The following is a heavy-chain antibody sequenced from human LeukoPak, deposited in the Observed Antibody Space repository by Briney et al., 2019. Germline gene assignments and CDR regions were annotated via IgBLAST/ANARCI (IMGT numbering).Heavy chain of an antibody. V-gene: IGHV4-4*07. CDR3: ARDWSNYWYFDL. Sequence: SETLSLTCTVSGASIRSYYWSWIRQPAGKGLEWIGCIYTSGSTNTNYNPSLKSRVTMSVDTSKNQFSLKLSSVTAADTAVYYCARDWSNYWYFDLWGRGTLVTVSS. J-gene: IGHJ2*01. CDR2: IYTSGSTNT. CDR1: GASIRSYY.